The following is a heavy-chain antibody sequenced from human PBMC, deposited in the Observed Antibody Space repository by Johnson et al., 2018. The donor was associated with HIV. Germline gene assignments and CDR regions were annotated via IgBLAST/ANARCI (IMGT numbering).Heavy chain of an antibody. CDR2: ISYDGSNK. V-gene: IGHV3-30*04. CDR1: GFTFSSYA. Sequence: QVQLVESGGGVVQPGRSMRLSCAASGFTFSSYAMHWVRQAPGKGLEWVALISYDGSNKFYADSVTGRFTISRDKSKKTLYLQMNSLRLEDTAIYYCARAAIVVLPAGAFDIWGRGTMVTVSS. J-gene: IGHJ3*02. CDR3: ARAAIVVLPAGAFDI. D-gene: IGHD2-2*01.